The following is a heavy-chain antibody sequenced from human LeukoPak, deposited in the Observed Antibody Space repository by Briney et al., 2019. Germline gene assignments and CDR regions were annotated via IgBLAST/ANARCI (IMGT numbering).Heavy chain of an antibody. CDR2: ISSSGSTI. CDR1: GFTFSSYE. V-gene: IGHV3-48*03. J-gene: IGHJ4*02. D-gene: IGHD3-10*01. CDR3: ARHPIPQEITMVRGVIITHGDY. Sequence: PGGSLRLSCAASGFTFSSYEMNWVRQAPGKGLEWVSYISSSGSTIYYADSVKGRFTISRDNAKNSLYLQMNSLRAEDTAVYYCARHPIPQEITMVRGVIITHGDYWGQGTLVTVSS.